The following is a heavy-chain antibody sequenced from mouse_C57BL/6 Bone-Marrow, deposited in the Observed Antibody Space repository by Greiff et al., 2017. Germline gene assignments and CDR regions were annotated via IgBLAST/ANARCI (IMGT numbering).Heavy chain of an antibody. Sequence: VKLMESGAELVRPGASVKLSCKASGYTFTSYGISWVKQRTGQGLEWIGEIYPRSGNTYYNEKFKGKATLTADKSSSTAYMELRSLTSEDSAVYFCARGDDYPFDYWGQGTTLTVSS. V-gene: IGHV1-81*01. CDR2: IYPRSGNT. CDR3: ARGDDYPFDY. J-gene: IGHJ2*01. D-gene: IGHD2-4*01. CDR1: GYTFTSYG.